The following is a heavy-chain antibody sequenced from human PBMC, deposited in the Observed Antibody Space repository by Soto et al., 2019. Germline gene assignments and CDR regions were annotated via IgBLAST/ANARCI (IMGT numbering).Heavy chain of an antibody. CDR2: IIPMYGTA. V-gene: IGHV1-69*13. CDR1: GDPFSSFA. Sequence: ASVKVSCKASGDPFSSFAISWVRQAPGQGLEWAGGIIPMYGTAKTAQKFQGRVTITADESTGTAYLDLSSLRSEDTAVYYCARDGLSGLATADTYYYFGVDVWGQGTTVAVSS. CDR3: ARDGLSGLATADTYYYFGVDV. D-gene: IGHD6-25*01. J-gene: IGHJ6*02.